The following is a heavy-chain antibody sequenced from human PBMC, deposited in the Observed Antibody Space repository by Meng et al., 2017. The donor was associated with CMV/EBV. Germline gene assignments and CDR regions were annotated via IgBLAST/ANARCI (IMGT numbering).Heavy chain of an antibody. CDR2: ISYDGSNK. J-gene: IGHJ4*02. CDR1: GFTFSSYA. CDR3: VRDGHSWNFDY. V-gene: IGHV3-30*04. Sequence: GESLKISCAASGFTFSSYAMHWVRQAPGKGLEWVAVISYDGSNKYYADSVKGRFTISRDNAKNTLYLQMNTLRVEDTAVYYCVRDGHSWNFDYWGQGSLVTVSS. D-gene: IGHD6-13*01.